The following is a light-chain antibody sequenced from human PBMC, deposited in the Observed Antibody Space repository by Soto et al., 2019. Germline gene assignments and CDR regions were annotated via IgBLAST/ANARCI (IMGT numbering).Light chain of an antibody. Sequence: QSALTQPASVSGYPGQSIIISCTGSSSDVGGYEFVSWYQQHPGKAPKLVISEVSVRPSGISDRFSGSKSGNTASLTISGLQADDEASYYCSSYTITTALVFGSGTKVTVL. CDR2: EVS. CDR1: SSDVGGYEF. CDR3: SSYTITTALV. V-gene: IGLV2-14*01. J-gene: IGLJ1*01.